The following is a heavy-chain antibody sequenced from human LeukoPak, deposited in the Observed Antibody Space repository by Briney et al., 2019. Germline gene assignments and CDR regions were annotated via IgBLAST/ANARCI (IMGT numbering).Heavy chain of an antibody. CDR2: IYTSGST. CDR3: ARHNREVVTSTRRYYYYYYMDV. D-gene: IGHD4-23*01. CDR1: GGSISSYY. Sequence: SETLSLTCTVSGGSISSYYWSWIRQPPGKGLEWIGYIYTSGSTNYNPSLKSRVTISVDTSKNQFSLKLSSVTAADTAVYYCARHNREVVTSTRRYYYYYYMDVWGKGTTVTVSS. V-gene: IGHV4-4*09. J-gene: IGHJ6*03.